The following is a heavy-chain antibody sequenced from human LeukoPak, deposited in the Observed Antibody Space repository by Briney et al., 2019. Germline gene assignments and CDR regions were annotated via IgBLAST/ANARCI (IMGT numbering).Heavy chain of an antibody. D-gene: IGHD2-2*01. CDR3: ARSEYQLLWYFQH. J-gene: IGHJ1*01. CDR2: IYYSGST. V-gene: IGHV4-39*01. Sequence: SETLTLTCTVSGGSLSSSSYYWGWIRQPPGKGLEWIGSIYYSGSTYYNPSLKSRVTISVDTSKNQFSLKLSSVTAADTAVYYCARSEYQLLWYFQHWGQGTLVTVSS. CDR1: GGSLSSSSYY.